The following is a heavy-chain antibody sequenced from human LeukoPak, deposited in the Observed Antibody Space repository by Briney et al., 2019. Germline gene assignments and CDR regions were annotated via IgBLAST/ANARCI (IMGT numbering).Heavy chain of an antibody. J-gene: IGHJ6*03. CDR2: INPNSGGT. D-gene: IGHD3-10*01. CDR1: GYTFTGYY. V-gene: IGHV1-2*02. CDR3: ARFHGSGSYPPYYYYYYMDV. Sequence: ASVKVSCKASGYTFTGYYMHWVRQAPGQGLEWMGWINPNSGGTNYAQKFQGRVTMTRDTSISTAYMELSRLRSDDTAVYYCARFHGSGSYPPYYYYYYMDVWGKGTTVTVSS.